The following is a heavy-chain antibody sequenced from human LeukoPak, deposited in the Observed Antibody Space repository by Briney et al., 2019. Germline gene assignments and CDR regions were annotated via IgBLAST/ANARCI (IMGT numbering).Heavy chain of an antibody. CDR3: AKEEKWLADSYGLDV. CDR2: ILSDGSVT. CDR1: GFTFTTYG. V-gene: IGHV3-74*01. D-gene: IGHD6-19*01. J-gene: IGHJ6*02. Sequence: GMSLRLSCAASGFTFTTYGMHWVRQAPGKGLVWVSHILSDGSVTRSADSVKGRFTISRDNAKNTLYLQMNSLRAEDTAVYYCAKEEKWLADSYGLDVWGQGTTVTVSS.